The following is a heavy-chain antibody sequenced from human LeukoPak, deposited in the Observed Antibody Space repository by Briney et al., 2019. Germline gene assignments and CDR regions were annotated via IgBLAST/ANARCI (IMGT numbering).Heavy chain of an antibody. CDR2: ISAYNGNT. D-gene: IGHD1-26*01. Sequence: ASVKVSCKASGYTFTSYVISWVRQAPGQGLEWMGWISAYNGNTNYAQKLQGRVTMTTDTSTSTAYMELRSLRSDDTAVYYCARSPWEAGLYYFDYWGQGTLVTVSS. J-gene: IGHJ4*02. V-gene: IGHV1-18*01. CDR3: ARSPWEAGLYYFDY. CDR1: GYTFTSYV.